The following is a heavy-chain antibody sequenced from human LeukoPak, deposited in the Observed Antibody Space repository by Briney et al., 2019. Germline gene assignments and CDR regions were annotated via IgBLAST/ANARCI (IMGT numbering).Heavy chain of an antibody. CDR2: IYAGDNI. D-gene: IGHD3-10*01. Sequence: PGGSLRLSCAASGFNVIGFYMSWVRQAPGKGLEWVSLIYAGDNIYYTDSVKGRFTISRDYSKNTLFLQMNSLRAEDSAVYYCARAGTYYNVHGFDIWGQGTMVTVSS. CDR1: GFNVIGFY. CDR3: ARAGTYYNVHGFDI. V-gene: IGHV3-53*01. J-gene: IGHJ3*02.